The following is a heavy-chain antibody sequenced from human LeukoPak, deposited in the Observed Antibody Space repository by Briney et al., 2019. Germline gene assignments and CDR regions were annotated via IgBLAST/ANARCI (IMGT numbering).Heavy chain of an antibody. CDR1: GGSISSSSYY. D-gene: IGHD6-13*01. J-gene: IGHJ4*02. CDR2: IYYSGST. Sequence: PSETLSLTCTVSGGSISSSSYYWGWIRQPPGKGLEWIGSIYYSGSTYYNPSLKSRVTISVDTSKNQFSLKLSSVTAADTAVYYCARDFLGRRIYSSSWYESFDYWGQGTLVTVSS. V-gene: IGHV4-39*07. CDR3: ARDFLGRRIYSSSWYESFDY.